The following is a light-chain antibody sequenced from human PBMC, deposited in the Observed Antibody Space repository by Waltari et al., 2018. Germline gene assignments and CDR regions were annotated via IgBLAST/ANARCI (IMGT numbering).Light chain of an antibody. Sequence: EIVLTQSPGTLSLSPGERATLSCRASQSVSSSYLAWYQQKPGQAPRLLRYAASTLQSGVPSRFSGSGSGTDFTLTISCLQSEDFATYYCQQYYSYPRTFGQGTKVEIK. CDR1: QSVSSSY. CDR2: AAS. CDR3: QQYYSYPRT. J-gene: IGKJ1*01. V-gene: IGKV3-20*01.